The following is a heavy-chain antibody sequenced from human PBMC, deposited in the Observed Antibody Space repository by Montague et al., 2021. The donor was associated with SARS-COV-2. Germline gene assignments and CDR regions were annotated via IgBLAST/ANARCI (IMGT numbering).Heavy chain of an antibody. D-gene: IGHD3-10*01. J-gene: IGHJ4*02. CDR3: ARHVRSLMVRGPDFDY. V-gene: IGHV4-39*01. CDR1: GGSISSSSYY. CDR2: IYYSGTT. Sequence: SETLSLTCTVSGGSISSSSYYWGWIRQPPGKGLEWIGSIYYSGTTYYNPSLKNRVTISVDTSKNQFSLKLSSVTAADTAVYYCARHVRSLMVRGPDFDYWGQGTLVTVSS.